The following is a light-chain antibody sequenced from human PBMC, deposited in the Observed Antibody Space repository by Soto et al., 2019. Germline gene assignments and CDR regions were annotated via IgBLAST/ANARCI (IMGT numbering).Light chain of an antibody. J-gene: IGKJ4*01. CDR3: QQYIRWPLT. V-gene: IGKV3D-15*01. Sequence: EIVMTQSPATLSVSPGERATLSCRASQSVSSNLAWYQQKPGQAPRLLIYGASSRAAGIPDRFSGSGSGTDFTLAIGRLEPEDFAVYYCQQYIRWPLTFGGGTKVDIK. CDR1: QSVSSN. CDR2: GAS.